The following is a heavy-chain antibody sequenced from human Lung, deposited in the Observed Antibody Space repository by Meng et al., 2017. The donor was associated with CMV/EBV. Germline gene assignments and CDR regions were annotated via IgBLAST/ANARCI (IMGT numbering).Heavy chain of an antibody. Sequence: QVQLVQSGVALKKPGASEKVSCRASGYTITSYYIHWIRQAPGQGLEWMGWIDPRRGDTKYAQRFQGRVTLTRDTSIDTVYMELTSLTSDDTAVYYCARDDYGPFNYWGQGTLVTVS. CDR3: ARDDYGPFNY. CDR1: GYTITSYY. CDR2: IDPRRGDT. D-gene: IGHD4/OR15-4a*01. J-gene: IGHJ4*02. V-gene: IGHV1-2*02.